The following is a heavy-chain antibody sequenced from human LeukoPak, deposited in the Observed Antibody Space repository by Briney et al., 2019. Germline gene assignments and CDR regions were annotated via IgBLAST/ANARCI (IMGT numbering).Heavy chain of an antibody. CDR1: GFTFGDYA. Sequence: GGSLRLSCTASGFTFGDYAMSWFRQAPGKGLEWVGFIRSKAYGGTTEYAASVKGRFTISRDDSKSIAYLQMNSLKTEDTAVYYCSAELDAMYYYYYMDVWGKGTTVTVSS. CDR3: SAELDAMYYYYYMDV. J-gene: IGHJ6*03. V-gene: IGHV3-49*03. CDR2: IRSKAYGGTT. D-gene: IGHD2-2*01.